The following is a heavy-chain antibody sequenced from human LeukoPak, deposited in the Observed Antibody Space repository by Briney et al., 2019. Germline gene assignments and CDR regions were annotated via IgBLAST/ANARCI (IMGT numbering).Heavy chain of an antibody. J-gene: IGHJ4*02. Sequence: ASVKVSCKASGGTFSSYAISWMRQAPGQGLEWMGWISAYNGNTNYAQKLQGRVTMTTDTSTSTAYMELRSLRSDDTAVYYCARDLSSIAARPFDYWGQGTLVTVSS. D-gene: IGHD6-6*01. CDR1: GGTFSSYA. V-gene: IGHV1-18*01. CDR2: ISAYNGNT. CDR3: ARDLSSIAARPFDY.